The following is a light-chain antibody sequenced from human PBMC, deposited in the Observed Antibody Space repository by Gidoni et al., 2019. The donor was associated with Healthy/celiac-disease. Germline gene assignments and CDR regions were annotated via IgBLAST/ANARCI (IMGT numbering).Light chain of an antibody. J-gene: IGKJ1*01. V-gene: IGKV1-39*01. CDR3: QQSYSTPWT. Sequence: KMNQSPSPLSASVGDRVTITCRASQSISNYLNWYQQKPGKAPKLLIYAASSLQSGVPSRFSGSGSGTDFTLTISSLQPEDFATYYCQQSYSTPWTFGQGTKVEIK. CDR2: AAS. CDR1: QSISNY.